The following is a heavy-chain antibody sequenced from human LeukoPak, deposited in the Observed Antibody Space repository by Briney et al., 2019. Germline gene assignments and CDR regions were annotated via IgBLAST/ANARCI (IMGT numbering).Heavy chain of an antibody. V-gene: IGHV4-34*01. CDR3: ARGLGWKVATMGLFFMDV. J-gene: IGHJ6*03. CDR2: INDGGDT. Sequence: PSKTLSLTCGVYGGSFSGYDWSWVRQPPGKGLEWIGEINDGGDTNYNPSLKSRVTMSVDTSKNHFSLEVRSMTAADTAVYYCARGLGWKVATMGLFFMDVWGEGTTVTVSS. CDR1: GGSFSGYD. D-gene: IGHD5-24*01.